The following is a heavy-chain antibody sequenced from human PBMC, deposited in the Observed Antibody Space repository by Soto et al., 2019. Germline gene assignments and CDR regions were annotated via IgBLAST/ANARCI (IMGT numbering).Heavy chain of an antibody. D-gene: IGHD4-17*01. CDR3: ARESPNGDIDY. V-gene: IGHV4-59*01. CDR2: IYYSGST. J-gene: IGHJ4*02. Sequence: ASETLSLTCTVSGGSISSYYWSWIRQPPGKGLEWIGYIYYSGSTNYNPSLKSRVTISVDTSKNQFSLKLSSVTAADTAVYYCARESPNGDIDYWGQGTLVTVSS. CDR1: GGSISSYY.